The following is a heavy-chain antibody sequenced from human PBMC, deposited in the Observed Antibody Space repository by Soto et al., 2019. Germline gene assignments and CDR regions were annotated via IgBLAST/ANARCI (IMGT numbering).Heavy chain of an antibody. D-gene: IGHD2-15*01. Sequence: ETLSLTCTVSGGSISSSYWSWIRQPPGKGLEWLAYIYDDGSANYNPSLKSRATISLDMSKNQFSLKLTSVTAADTAVYYCARDKYCSGGSCRKNWFDPWGQGTLVTVSS. CDR3: ARDKYCSGGSCRKNWFDP. CDR1: GGSISSSY. V-gene: IGHV4-59*01. J-gene: IGHJ5*02. CDR2: IYDDGSA.